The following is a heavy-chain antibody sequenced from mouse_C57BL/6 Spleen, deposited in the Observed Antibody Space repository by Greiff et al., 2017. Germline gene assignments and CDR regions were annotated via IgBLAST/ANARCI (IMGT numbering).Heavy chain of an antibody. Sequence: QVQLQQPGTELVKPGASVKLSCKASGYTFTSYWMHWVKQRPGRGLEWIGNINPSNGGTNYNEKFKSKATLTVDKPSSTAYMQLSSLTSEDSAVYYCASDGLLRPSTRAMDYWGQGTSVTVSS. CDR2: INPSNGGT. V-gene: IGHV1-53*01. D-gene: IGHD1-2*01. J-gene: IGHJ4*01. CDR3: ASDGLLRPSTRAMDY. CDR1: GYTFTSYW.